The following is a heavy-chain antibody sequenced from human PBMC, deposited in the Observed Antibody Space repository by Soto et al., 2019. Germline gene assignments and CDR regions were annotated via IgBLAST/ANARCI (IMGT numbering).Heavy chain of an antibody. J-gene: IGHJ4*02. V-gene: IGHV1-8*01. D-gene: IGHD2-8*01. Sequence: GASVQVSSKASGFSFTDLDINWVRQTNEQGLEWMGWMSPNTGNSGLAQKFQARLTLTRDTSINTAYMELSSLRSEYTAIYYCARGINAGVDYWGQGTSVSVSS. CDR1: GFSFTDLD. CDR2: MSPNTGNS. CDR3: ARGINAGVDY.